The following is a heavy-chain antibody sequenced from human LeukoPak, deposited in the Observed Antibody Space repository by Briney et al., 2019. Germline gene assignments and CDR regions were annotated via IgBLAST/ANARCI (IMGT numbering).Heavy chain of an antibody. CDR1: GGSVISGSYY. CDR3: AREDTAGAFDI. V-gene: IGHV4-61*01. D-gene: IGHD5-18*01. CDR2: IYYGGST. Sequence: SEALSHTCTVSGGSVISGSYYWSWIRQPRGRGLEWIVFIYYGGSTNYNPSLKSRVTISVDTSKIQFSLKLSSVTAADTAVYYCAREDTAGAFDIWGQGTMVTVSS. J-gene: IGHJ3*02.